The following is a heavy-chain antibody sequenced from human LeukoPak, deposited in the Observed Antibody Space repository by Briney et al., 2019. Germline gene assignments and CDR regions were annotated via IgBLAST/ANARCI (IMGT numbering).Heavy chain of an antibody. CDR1: GFTFSDYW. J-gene: IGHJ4*02. CDR2: INLSGSST. CDR3: AKDVWRYSGSYYDFDY. D-gene: IGHD1-26*01. Sequence: GGSLRLSCAASGFTFSDYWMHWVRQAPGKGLEWVSGINLSGSSTYYADSVKGRFTISRDNSKNTLYLQMNSLRAEDTAVYYCAKDVWRYSGSYYDFDYWGQGTLVTVSS. V-gene: IGHV3-23*01.